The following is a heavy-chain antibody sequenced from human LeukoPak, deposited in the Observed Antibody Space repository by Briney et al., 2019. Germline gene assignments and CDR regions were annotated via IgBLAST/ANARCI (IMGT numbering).Heavy chain of an antibody. CDR1: GYTFTGYY. CDR3: ARDPQAAAGTGAFDI. Sequence: GASVKVSCKASGYTFTGYYMHWVRQAPGQGLEWMGWINPNSGGTNYAQKFQGRVTMTRDTSISTAYMELSRLRSDDTAVYYCARDPQAAAGTGAFDIWGQGTMVTVSS. CDR2: INPNSGGT. D-gene: IGHD6-13*01. V-gene: IGHV1-2*02. J-gene: IGHJ3*02.